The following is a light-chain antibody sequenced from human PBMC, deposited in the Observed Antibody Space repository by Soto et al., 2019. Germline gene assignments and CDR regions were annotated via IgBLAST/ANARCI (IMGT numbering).Light chain of an antibody. CDR2: EVS. CDR3: SSYTSSSALV. CDR1: SSDVGGYNY. V-gene: IGLV2-14*01. J-gene: IGLJ1*01. Sequence: QSALPQPASVSGSSGQSITMSCSGTSSDVGGYNYVSWYQQHPGKAPKLMIYEVSNRPSGVSNRFSGSKSGNTASLTISGLQAEDEANYYCSSYTSSSALVFGAGTKVTVL.